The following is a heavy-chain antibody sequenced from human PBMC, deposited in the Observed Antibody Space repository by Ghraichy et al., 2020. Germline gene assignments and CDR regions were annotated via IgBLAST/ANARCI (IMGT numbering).Heavy chain of an antibody. Sequence: SETLSLTCTVSGGSISSYYWSWIRQPPGKGLEWIGYIYYSGSTNYNPSLKSRVTISVDTSKNQFSLKLSSVTAADTAVYYCARSGYYDVPRLDVWGQGTTVTVSS. CDR1: GGSISSYY. V-gene: IGHV4-59*01. J-gene: IGHJ6*02. D-gene: IGHD3-22*01. CDR2: IYYSGST. CDR3: ARSGYYDVPRLDV.